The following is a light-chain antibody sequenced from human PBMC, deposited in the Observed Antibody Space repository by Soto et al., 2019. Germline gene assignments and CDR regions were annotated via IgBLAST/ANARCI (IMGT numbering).Light chain of an antibody. CDR3: QHYNSYSRT. J-gene: IGKJ1*01. CDR2: DTS. Sequence: EVVMRQSPATLYVSPGERATLSWRASQGIGDTLAWYQHKPGQTPRLLIYDTSTRATGVPTRFSVSRSGAEFTLTISRLKPDDFATYYCQHYNSYSRTFCQGTKVDIK. V-gene: IGKV3-15*01. CDR1: QGIGDT.